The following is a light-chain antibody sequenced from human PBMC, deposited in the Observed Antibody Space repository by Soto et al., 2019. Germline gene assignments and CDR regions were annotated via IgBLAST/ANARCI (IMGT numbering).Light chain of an antibody. Sequence: QSALTQPPSVSGSPGQSVAISCTGTISDVGSYNRVSWYQQPPGTAPKLMIYDVSDRPSGVPDRFSGSKSGNTASLTISGLQAEDEADYYCSSYTSSSTYVFGTGTKVTVL. CDR3: SSYTSSSTYV. CDR1: ISDVGSYNR. V-gene: IGLV2-18*02. J-gene: IGLJ1*01. CDR2: DVS.